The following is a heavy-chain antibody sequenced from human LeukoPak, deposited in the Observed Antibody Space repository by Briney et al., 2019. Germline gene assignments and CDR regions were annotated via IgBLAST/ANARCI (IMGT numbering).Heavy chain of an antibody. D-gene: IGHD2-15*01. V-gene: IGHV3-23*01. CDR1: GFTFSSYS. CDR3: AKIVAATAVRSAFDI. Sequence: GGSLRLSCAASGFTFSSYSMNWVRQAPGKGLEWVSAISGSGGSTCYADSVKGRFTISRDSSKNTLYLQMNSLRAEDTAVYYCAKIVAATAVRSAFDIWGQGTMVTVSS. J-gene: IGHJ3*02. CDR2: ISGSGGST.